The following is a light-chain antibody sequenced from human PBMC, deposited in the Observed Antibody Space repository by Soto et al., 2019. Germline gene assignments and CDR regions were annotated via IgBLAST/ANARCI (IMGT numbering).Light chain of an antibody. Sequence: EIVLTQSPGTLSLSPGERATLSCRASQSVSSSYLAWYQQKPGQAPRLLIYGASSRTTGIPERCSGSGSGTDFTLTISRLEPEDFVVYDGQQYGSSPYTFGQGTKVEIK. V-gene: IGKV3-20*01. CDR1: QSVSSSY. J-gene: IGKJ2*01. CDR2: GAS. CDR3: QQYGSSPYT.